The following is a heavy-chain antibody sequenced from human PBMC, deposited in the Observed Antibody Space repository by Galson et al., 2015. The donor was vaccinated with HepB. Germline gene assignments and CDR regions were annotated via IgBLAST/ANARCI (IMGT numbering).Heavy chain of an antibody. CDR2: ISAYNGNT. J-gene: IGHJ5*02. CDR1: GYTFTSYG. Sequence: SVKVSCKASGYTFTSYGISWVRQAPGQGLEWMGWISAYNGNTNYAQKLQGRVTMTTDTSTSTAYMELRSLRSDDTAVYYCARDRVVFDPLVYGDYGLNWFDPWGQGTLVTVSS. CDR3: ARDRVVFDPLVYGDYGLNWFDP. V-gene: IGHV1-18*04. D-gene: IGHD4-17*01.